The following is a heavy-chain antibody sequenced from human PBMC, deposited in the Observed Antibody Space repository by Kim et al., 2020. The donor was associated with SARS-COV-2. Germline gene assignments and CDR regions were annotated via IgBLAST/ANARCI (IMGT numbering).Heavy chain of an antibody. CDR1: DVPFRDRI. J-gene: IGHJ4*02. CDR2: VRTKTEGETT. D-gene: IGHD7-27*01. Sequence: GRSLTLSCTTSDVPFRDRIMNWVRQAPGKGLEWIGHVRTKTEGETTQYAASVEGRVTISRDDSKSIAYLQIGSLSSDDTAVYYCRPGHWGADWGRGTLVTVSS. CDR3: RPGHWGAD. V-gene: IGHV3-49*04.